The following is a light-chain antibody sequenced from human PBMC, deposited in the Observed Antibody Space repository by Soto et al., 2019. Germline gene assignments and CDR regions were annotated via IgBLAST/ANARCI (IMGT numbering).Light chain of an antibody. V-gene: IGKV2-28*01. CDR1: QSLLHSNGYNY. Sequence: DIVMTQSPLSLPVTPGEPASISCRSSQSLLHSNGYNYLDWYLQKPGQSPQLLIYLGSNRASGVPDRFSGRGSGTDVTLKISRVEAEDVGVYYCMQALQTPKTFGQGTRVEIK. J-gene: IGKJ1*01. CDR2: LGS. CDR3: MQALQTPKT.